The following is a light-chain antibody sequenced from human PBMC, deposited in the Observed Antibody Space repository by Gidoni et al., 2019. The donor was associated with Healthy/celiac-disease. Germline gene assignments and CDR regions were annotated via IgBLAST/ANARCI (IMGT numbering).Light chain of an antibody. Sequence: DIQMTQSPSTLSASVGERVTNTCRASQSISSWLAWYQQKPGQAPTLLIYDASSLESGVPSRFSGSGSGTEFTLTISSLQPDAFATYYCQQYNSYSVTFGPGTKVDI. CDR1: QSISSW. CDR3: QQYNSYSVT. J-gene: IGKJ3*01. CDR2: DAS. V-gene: IGKV1-5*01.